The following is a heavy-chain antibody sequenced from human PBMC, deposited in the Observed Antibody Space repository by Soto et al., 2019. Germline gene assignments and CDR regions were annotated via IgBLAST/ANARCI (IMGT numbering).Heavy chain of an antibody. CDR2: IDWDDDK. CDR1: GFSLSTSGMC. CDR3: ARIRDYRSGWYSFDY. D-gene: IGHD6-19*01. V-gene: IGHV2-70*01. J-gene: IGHJ4*02. Sequence: GPTLVNPTQTLTLTCTFSGFSLSTSGMCVSWIRQPPGKALEWLALIDWDDDKYYSTSLKTRLTISKDTSKNQVVLTMTNMDPVDTATYYCARIRDYRSGWYSFDYWGQGTLVTVSS.